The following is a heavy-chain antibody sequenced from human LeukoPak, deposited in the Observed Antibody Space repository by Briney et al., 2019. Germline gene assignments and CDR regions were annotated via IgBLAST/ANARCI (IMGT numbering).Heavy chain of an antibody. Sequence: GGSLRLSCAASGFTFSSYAMSWVRQAPGKGLEWVSAISGSGGSTYYADYVKGRFTISRDNSKNTLYLQMNSLRAEDTAVYYCAKDRSITISGVGAGIDYWGQGTLVTVSS. D-gene: IGHD3-9*01. CDR2: ISGSGGST. CDR1: GFTFSSYA. V-gene: IGHV3-23*01. CDR3: AKDRSITISGVGAGIDY. J-gene: IGHJ4*02.